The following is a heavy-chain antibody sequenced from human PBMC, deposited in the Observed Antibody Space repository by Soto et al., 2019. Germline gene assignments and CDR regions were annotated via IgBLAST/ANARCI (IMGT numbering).Heavy chain of an antibody. Sequence: QVQLVQSGAEVKKPGSSVKVSCKASGGTFSSYPISWVRQAPGQGLEWMGGTNGNLGTGNYAKTFRGRLTITTDISTTTAYMELSSLTSEDTAVYYCARRDSHGYFRYFDNWGQGTLVT. CDR3: ARRDSHGYFRYFDN. D-gene: IGHD4-17*01. V-gene: IGHV1-69*06. CDR1: GGTFSSYP. J-gene: IGHJ4*02. CDR2: TNGNLGTG.